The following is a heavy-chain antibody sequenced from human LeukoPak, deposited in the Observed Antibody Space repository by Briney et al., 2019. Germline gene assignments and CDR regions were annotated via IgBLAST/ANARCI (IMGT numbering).Heavy chain of an antibody. CDR3: ARAYRAYYMDV. J-gene: IGHJ6*03. D-gene: IGHD1-26*01. CDR1: GGSISSYY. Sequence: PSETLSLTCTVSGGSISSYYWGWIRQPPGKGLEWIGSIYYSGSTYYNPSLKSRVTISVDTSKNQFSLKLSSVTAADTAVYYCARAYRAYYMDVWGKGTTVTISS. V-gene: IGHV4-39*01. CDR2: IYYSGST.